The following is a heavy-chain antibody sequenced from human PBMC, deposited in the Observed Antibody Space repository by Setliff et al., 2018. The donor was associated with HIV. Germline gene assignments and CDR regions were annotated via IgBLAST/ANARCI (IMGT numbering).Heavy chain of an antibody. V-gene: IGHV1-2*02. D-gene: IGHD3-22*01. J-gene: IGHJ3*02. CDR1: GYTFTGYF. CDR3: ARDVITDDYAAFDI. CDR2: INPNTGAT. Sequence: ASVKVSCKASGYTFTGYFIHWVRLAPGQGLEWMGWINPNTGATHYAQKFQGRVTMTTDTSTSTAYMELRSLRSDDTAVYYCARDVITDDYAAFDIWGQGTMVTVSS.